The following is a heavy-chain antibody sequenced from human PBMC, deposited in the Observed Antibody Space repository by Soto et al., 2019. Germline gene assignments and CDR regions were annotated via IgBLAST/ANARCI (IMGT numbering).Heavy chain of an antibody. V-gene: IGHV4-59*01. Sequence: SETLSLTCTVSGGSISSYYWSWIRQPPGKGLEWIGYIYYSGSTNYNPSLKSRVTISVDTSKNQFSLKLSSVTAADTAVYYCAAASIAAAGAVWFDPWGQGTLVTVSS. CDR3: AAASIAAAGAVWFDP. D-gene: IGHD6-13*01. CDR2: IYYSGST. CDR1: GGSISSYY. J-gene: IGHJ5*02.